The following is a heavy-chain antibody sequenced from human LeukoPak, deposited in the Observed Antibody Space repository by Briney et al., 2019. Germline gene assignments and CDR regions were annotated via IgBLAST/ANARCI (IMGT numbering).Heavy chain of an antibody. CDR1: GYTFTGYY. J-gene: IGHJ3*02. CDR3: ARGGDSSGYYLDDAFDI. D-gene: IGHD3-22*01. CDR2: MNPNSGNT. V-gene: IGHV1-8*02. Sequence: ASVKVSCKASGYTFTGYYMNWVRQAPGQGLEWMGWMNPNSGNTGYAQKFQGRVTMTRNTSISTAYMELSSLRSEDTAVYYCARGGDSSGYYLDDAFDIWGQGTMVTVSS.